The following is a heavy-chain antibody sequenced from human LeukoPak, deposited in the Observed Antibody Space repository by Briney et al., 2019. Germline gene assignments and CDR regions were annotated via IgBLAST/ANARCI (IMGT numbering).Heavy chain of an antibody. Sequence: GGSLRLSCAASGFTFSSYSMNWVRQAPGKGLEWVSSISSSSSYIHYADSVKGRFTISRDNAKNSLYLQMNSLRAEDTAVYYCAREGDYYDSSGYGSFDYWGQGTLVTVSS. V-gene: IGHV3-21*01. CDR3: AREGDYYDSSGYGSFDY. CDR2: ISSSSSYI. D-gene: IGHD3-22*01. J-gene: IGHJ4*02. CDR1: GFTFSSYS.